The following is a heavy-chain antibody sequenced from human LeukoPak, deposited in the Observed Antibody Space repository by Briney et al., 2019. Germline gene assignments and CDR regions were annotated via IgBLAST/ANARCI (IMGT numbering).Heavy chain of an antibody. CDR3: ARAGSGSYYAGHYYYAMDV. D-gene: IGHD3-10*01. V-gene: IGHV4-39*01. CDR2: NFYSGST. CDR1: GGSISSSSYY. Sequence: PSETLSLTCTVSGGSISSSSYYWGWIRQPPGKGLEWIGSNFYSGSTYYNPSLKSRVTISVDTSKNQFSLKLSSVTAADTAVYYCARAGSGSYYAGHYYYAMDVWGQGTTVSVSS. J-gene: IGHJ6*02.